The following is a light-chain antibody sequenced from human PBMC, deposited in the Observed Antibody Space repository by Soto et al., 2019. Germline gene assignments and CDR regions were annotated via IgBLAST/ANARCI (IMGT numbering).Light chain of an antibody. CDR3: QQTYSTPWT. CDR2: KAS. CDR1: QSISSW. V-gene: IGKV1-5*03. Sequence: DMEMAEYPNTLSASVGDRVTITCRASQSISSWLAWYQQKPGKAPKLLIYKASSLESGVPSRFSGSGSGTEFTLPISSLPPHAFAPSYCQQTYSTPWTFAQGTKVDIK. J-gene: IGKJ1*01.